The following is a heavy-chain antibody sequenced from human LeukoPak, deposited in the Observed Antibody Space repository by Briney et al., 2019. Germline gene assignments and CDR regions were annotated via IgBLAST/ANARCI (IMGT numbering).Heavy chain of an antibody. V-gene: IGHV3-23*01. Sequence: PGGSLRLFCGASEFTFSSYAMNWVRQARGKGLEWVSTISGSGGNTYYADSVKGRFTISRDNSKNTLYLQMNSLRAEDTAVYYCAKNVFGYSYGNFDYWGQGTLVTVSS. D-gene: IGHD5-18*01. J-gene: IGHJ4*02. CDR2: ISGSGGNT. CDR1: EFTFSSYA. CDR3: AKNVFGYSYGNFDY.